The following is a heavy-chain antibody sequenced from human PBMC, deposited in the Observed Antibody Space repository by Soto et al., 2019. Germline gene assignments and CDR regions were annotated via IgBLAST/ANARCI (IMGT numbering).Heavy chain of an antibody. J-gene: IGHJ4*02. CDR2: ITDTGGDA. D-gene: IGHD3-10*01. CDR1: GLTFGSRA. Sequence: GGSLRLSCVASGLTFGSRAMSWVRQAPGEGLQWVSTITDTGGDAKYADSVRGRFVISRDNSKKTLYLQMTSLTAEDSAMYFCARGSTDSYPGSRIFDFWGRGTLVTV. V-gene: IGHV3-23*01. CDR3: ARGSTDSYPGSRIFDF.